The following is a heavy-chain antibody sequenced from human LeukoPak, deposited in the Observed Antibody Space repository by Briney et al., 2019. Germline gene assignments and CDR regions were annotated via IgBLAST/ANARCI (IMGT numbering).Heavy chain of an antibody. D-gene: IGHD1-7*01. V-gene: IGHV1-69*02. CDR3: ARVEDWNYWFDP. CDR1: GGTFSSYT. J-gene: IGHJ5*02. CDR2: IIPILGIA. Sequence: SVKVSCKASGGTFSSYTISWVRQAPGQGLEWMGRIIPILGIANYAQKFQGRVTMTRDTSISTAYMELSRLRSDDTAVYYCARVEDWNYWFDPWGQGTLVTVSS.